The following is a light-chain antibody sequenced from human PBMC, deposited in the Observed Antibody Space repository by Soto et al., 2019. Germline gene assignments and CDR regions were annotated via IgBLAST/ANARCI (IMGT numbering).Light chain of an antibody. Sequence: EIVMTQSPTTLSVSPGERATLSCRASQSVNDKVAWFQQKPGQAPRLLIIGASTTATGIPARFSGSGSGTEFTLTISRLEPEDFAVYYCQQYGSSPLWTFGQGTKVDIK. V-gene: IGKV3-15*01. J-gene: IGKJ1*01. CDR1: QSVNDK. CDR3: QQYGSSPLWT. CDR2: GAS.